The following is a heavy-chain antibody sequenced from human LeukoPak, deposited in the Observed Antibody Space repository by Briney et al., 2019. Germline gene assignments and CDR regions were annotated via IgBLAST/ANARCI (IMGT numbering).Heavy chain of an antibody. J-gene: IGHJ6*03. CDR1: GGSISSYY. CDR2: IYYSGST. CDR3: ARGYSYGPYYYYYYMDV. V-gene: IGHV4-59*01. Sequence: SETLSLTCTVSGGSISSYYWSWIRQPPGKGLEWIGYIYYSGSTNYNPSLKSRVTISVDTSKKQLSLKLGSVTAADTAVYYCARGYSYGPYYYYYYMDVWGKGTTVTVSS. D-gene: IGHD5-18*01.